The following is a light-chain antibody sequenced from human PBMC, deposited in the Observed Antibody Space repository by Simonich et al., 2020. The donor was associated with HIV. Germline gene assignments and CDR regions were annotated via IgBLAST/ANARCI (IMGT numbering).Light chain of an antibody. CDR1: QSVSSSY. Sequence: EIVLTQSPGTLSLSPGERATLSCRASQSVSSSYLAWYQQKTGLAPRLLIYDASSRATGIPDRFSGSGSGTDFTLTISRLEPEDFAVYYCQQYGSSPFTFGPGTKVDIK. CDR2: DAS. J-gene: IGKJ3*01. CDR3: QQYGSSPFT. V-gene: IGKV3D-20*01.